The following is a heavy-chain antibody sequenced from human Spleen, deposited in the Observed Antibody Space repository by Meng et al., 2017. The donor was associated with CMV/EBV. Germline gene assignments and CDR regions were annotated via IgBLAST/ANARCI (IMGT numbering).Heavy chain of an antibody. J-gene: IGHJ4*02. V-gene: IGHV3-21*01. CDR3: ARDGLGYCSSTSCYGLDY. CDR1: GFTFSTYS. D-gene: IGHD2-2*01. CDR2: ISSSSGYI. Sequence: LSLTCAASGFTFSTYSMTWVRQAPGKGLEWVSSISSSSGYIYYADSVQGRFTISRDNAKNSLYLQMNSLRAEDTAVYYCARDGLGYCSSTSCYGLDYWGQGTLVTVSS.